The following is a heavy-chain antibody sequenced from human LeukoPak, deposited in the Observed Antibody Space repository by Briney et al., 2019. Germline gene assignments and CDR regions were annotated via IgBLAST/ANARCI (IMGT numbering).Heavy chain of an antibody. CDR2: ISSDGRDK. Sequence: PGGSLRLSCAAPGFTLSSYAMHWGPQAPRKGLEWVAVISSDGRDKHHADSVKGRITVSRDNSKNTLYLQMNSLRAEDTAVYYCAKDRVVAAADYYFDNWGQGTLVTVSS. CDR3: AKDRVVAAADYYFDN. V-gene: IGHV3-30*18. CDR1: GFTLSSYA. D-gene: IGHD6-13*01. J-gene: IGHJ4*02.